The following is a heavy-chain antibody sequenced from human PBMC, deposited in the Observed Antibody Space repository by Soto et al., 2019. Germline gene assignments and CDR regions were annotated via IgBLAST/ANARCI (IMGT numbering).Heavy chain of an antibody. D-gene: IGHD2-15*01. Sequence: ASVKVSCKASGFTFTSSAVQWVRQARGQRLEWIGWIVVGSGNTNYAQKFQERVTITRDMSTSTAYMELSSLRSEDTAVYYCAAVSPQFFSGGSCYSTCMDVWGEGPRSP. CDR1: GFTFTSSA. CDR3: AAVSPQFFSGGSCYSTCMDV. CDR2: IVVGSGNT. V-gene: IGHV1-58*01. J-gene: IGHJ6*01.